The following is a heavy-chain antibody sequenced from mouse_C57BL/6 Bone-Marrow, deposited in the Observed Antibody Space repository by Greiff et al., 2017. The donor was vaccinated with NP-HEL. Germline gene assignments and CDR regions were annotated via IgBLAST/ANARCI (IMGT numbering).Heavy chain of an antibody. Sequence: EVKLVESGGDLVKPGGSLKLSCAASGFTFSSYGMSWVRQTPDKRLEWVATISSGGSYTYYPDSVKGRFTISRDNAKNTLYLHMSSLKSEDTAMYYCAGWLPWYFDVWGTGTTVTVSS. CDR2: ISSGGSYT. CDR3: AGWLPWYFDV. J-gene: IGHJ1*03. D-gene: IGHD2-2*01. CDR1: GFTFSSYG. V-gene: IGHV5-6*01.